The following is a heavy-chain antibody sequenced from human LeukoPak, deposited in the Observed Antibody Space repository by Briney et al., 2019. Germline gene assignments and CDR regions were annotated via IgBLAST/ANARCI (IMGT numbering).Heavy chain of an antibody. CDR1: GYSFNSYW. J-gene: IGHJ4*02. D-gene: IGHD3-22*01. V-gene: IGHV5-51*01. CDR2: IYPGDTDT. CDR3: ARYYYDSSGLPYYFDC. Sequence: GESLKISRQGSGYSFNSYWIGWVRQMPGKGLEWRGLIYPGDTDTRYSPSFQGQGTISADKSISTAYLQWSSLKASDTAMYCCARYYYDSSGLPYYFDCWGQGTLVTVSS.